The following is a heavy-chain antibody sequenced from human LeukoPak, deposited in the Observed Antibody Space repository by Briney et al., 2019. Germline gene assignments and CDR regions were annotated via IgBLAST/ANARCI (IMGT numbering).Heavy chain of an antibody. J-gene: IGHJ4*02. CDR3: ARGPPYDFWKGYYFDY. Sequence: SETLSLTCTVSGGSISSSSYYWGWIRQPPGKGLEWIGYIYYSGSTNYNPSLKSRVTISIDTSKNQFSLKLSSVTAADTAVYYCARGPPYDFWKGYYFDYWGQGTLATVSS. D-gene: IGHD3-3*01. CDR1: GGSISSSSYY. V-gene: IGHV4-61*05. CDR2: IYYSGST.